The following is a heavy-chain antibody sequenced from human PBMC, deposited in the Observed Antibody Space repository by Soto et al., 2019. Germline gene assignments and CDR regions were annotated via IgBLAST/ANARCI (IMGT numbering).Heavy chain of an antibody. CDR3: AHSRDVCSGGSCYSGWFDP. J-gene: IGHJ5*02. CDR2: IYWNDDK. Sequence: SGPTLVNPTQTLTLTCTFSGFSLGTSGVGVGWIRQPPGKALEWLALIYWNDDKRYSPSLKSRLTITKDTSKNQVVLTMTNMDPVDTATYYCAHSRDVCSGGSCYSGWFDPWGQGTLVTVSS. D-gene: IGHD2-15*01. V-gene: IGHV2-5*01. CDR1: GFSLGTSGVG.